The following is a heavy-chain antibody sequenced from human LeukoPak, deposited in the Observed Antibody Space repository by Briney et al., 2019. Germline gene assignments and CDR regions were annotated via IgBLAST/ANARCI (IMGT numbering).Heavy chain of an antibody. CDR2: IRSKAYGGTT. Sequence: PGGSLRLSCTASGFTFGDYAMSWVRQAPGKGLEWVGFIRSKAYGGTTEYAASVKGRFTISRDDSKSIAYLQMNSLKTEDTAVYYCTRRAFYSRRMDVWGKGTTVTVSS. D-gene: IGHD1-26*01. V-gene: IGHV3-49*04. CDR1: GFTFGDYA. J-gene: IGHJ6*04. CDR3: TRRAFYSRRMDV.